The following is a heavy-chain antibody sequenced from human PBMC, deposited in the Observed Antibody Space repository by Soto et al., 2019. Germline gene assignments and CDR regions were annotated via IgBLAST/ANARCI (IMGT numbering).Heavy chain of an antibody. CDR3: ATQEVGGSYVYTFDP. D-gene: IGHD1-26*01. CDR1: GGSITSSSYY. CDR2: IYYSGST. J-gene: IGHJ5*02. Sequence: SETLSLTCTVSGGSITSSSYYWGWIRQPPGKGLEWIGSIYYSGSTYYNPSLKSRITISVDTSKNQFSLKLSSVTAADTAVYYCATQEVGGSYVYTFDPWGQGTLVTVSS. V-gene: IGHV4-39*01.